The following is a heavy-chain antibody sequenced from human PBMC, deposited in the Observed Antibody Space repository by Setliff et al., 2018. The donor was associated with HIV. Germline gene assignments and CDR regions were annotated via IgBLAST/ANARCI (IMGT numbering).Heavy chain of an antibody. D-gene: IGHD2-15*01. Sequence: SVKVSCKASGGTFRKYAISWVRQAPGQGLEWMGGIIPIFGIANYAQEFQDRVTITTDESTTTAYMELSSLRSEDTAVYFCARERYCSAGSCYSKLSWFDPWGQGTLVTVSS. CDR2: IIPIFGIA. CDR3: ARERYCSAGSCYSKLSWFDP. V-gene: IGHV1-69*05. J-gene: IGHJ5*02. CDR1: GGTFRKYA.